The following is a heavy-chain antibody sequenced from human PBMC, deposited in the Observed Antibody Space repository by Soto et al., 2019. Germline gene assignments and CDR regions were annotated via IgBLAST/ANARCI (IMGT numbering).Heavy chain of an antibody. CDR2: IYYSGST. Sequence: SETLSLTCTVSGGSISSSSYYWGWIRQPPGKGLEWIGSIYYSGSTYYNPSLKSRVTISVDTSKNQFPLKLSSVTAADTAVYYCARQPICSSTSCYYYMDVWGKGTTVTVSS. CDR1: GGSISSSSYY. J-gene: IGHJ6*03. V-gene: IGHV4-39*01. D-gene: IGHD2-2*01. CDR3: ARQPICSSTSCYYYMDV.